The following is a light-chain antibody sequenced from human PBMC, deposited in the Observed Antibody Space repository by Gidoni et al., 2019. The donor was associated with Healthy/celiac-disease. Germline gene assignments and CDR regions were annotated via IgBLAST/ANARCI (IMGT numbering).Light chain of an antibody. V-gene: IGLV1-40*01. J-gene: IGLJ3*02. CDR2: GNS. Sequence: AAKLLIYGNSNRPSWVPDRFSGSKSGTSASLAITGLQAEDEAAYYCQSYDRRLSGPWVFGGGPKLTVL. CDR3: QSYDRRLSGPWV.